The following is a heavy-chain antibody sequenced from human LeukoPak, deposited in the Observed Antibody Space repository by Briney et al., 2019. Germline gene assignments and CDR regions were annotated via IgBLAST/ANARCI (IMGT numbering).Heavy chain of an antibody. CDR2: IYTSGST. V-gene: IGHV4-4*09. D-gene: IGHD2-2*01. CDR1: GGSISSYY. CDR3: ARTLGSSSTRFDY. J-gene: IGHJ4*02. Sequence: PSETLSLTCTVSGGSISSYYWSWIRQPPGKGLEWIGYIYTSGSTNYNPSLKSRVTISVDTSKNQFSLKLSSVTAADTAVYYCARTLGSSSTRFDYWGQGTLVTVSS.